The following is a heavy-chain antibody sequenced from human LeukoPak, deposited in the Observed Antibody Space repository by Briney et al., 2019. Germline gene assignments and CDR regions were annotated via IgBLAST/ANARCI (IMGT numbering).Heavy chain of an antibody. D-gene: IGHD4-17*01. J-gene: IGHJ4*02. CDR3: ATDTVTRYYFDY. V-gene: IGHV4-39*07. CDR2: IYYSGST. Sequence: PSETLSLTCTVSGGSISSSSYYWGWIRQPPGKGLEWIGSIYYSGSTYYNPSLKSRVTISVDTSKNQFSLKLSSVTAADTAVYYCATDTVTRYYFDYWGQGTLVTVSS. CDR1: GGSISSSSYY.